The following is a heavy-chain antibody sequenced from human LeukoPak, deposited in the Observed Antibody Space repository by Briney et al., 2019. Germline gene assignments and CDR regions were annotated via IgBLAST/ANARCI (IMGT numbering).Heavy chain of an antibody. CDR3: MRGTWGVVLDY. J-gene: IGHJ4*02. CDR2: ISGGKGDT. CDR1: GYTFSRQG. D-gene: IGHD3-3*01. V-gene: IGHV1-18*01. Sequence: ASVKVSCKASGYTFSRQGMTWVRQAPGQGLEWMRWISGGKGDTKYAQNLQGRVTMTTEANTAYMELGSLTSDDTAVYYCMRGTWGVVLDYWGQGTPVTVSS.